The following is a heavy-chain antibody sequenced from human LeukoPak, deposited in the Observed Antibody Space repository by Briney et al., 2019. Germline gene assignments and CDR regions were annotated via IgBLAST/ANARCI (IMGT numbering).Heavy chain of an antibody. J-gene: IGHJ3*02. CDR1: GFTFSSLG. Sequence: PGGSLRLSCSASGFTFSSLGMHWVRQAPGKGLECLSYISSGTINHSNYADSVKGRFTISRDNARNSLYLQMNSLRGEDTAVYYCARTQLDLDGFDIWGQGTTVTVSS. CDR3: ARTQLDLDGFDI. CDR2: ISSGTINHS. D-gene: IGHD1-1*01. V-gene: IGHV3-48*04.